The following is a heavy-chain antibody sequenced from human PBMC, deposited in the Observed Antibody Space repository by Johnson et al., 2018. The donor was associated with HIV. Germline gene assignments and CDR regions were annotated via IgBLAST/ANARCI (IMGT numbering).Heavy chain of an antibody. J-gene: IGHJ3*02. V-gene: IGHV3-30-3*01. CDR3: ARGGYYDSKPYDAFDI. CDR2: ISYDGSNK. CDR1: GFTFSSYA. Sequence: QVQLVESGGGVVQPGRSLRLSCAASGFTFSSYAMHWVRQAPGKGLEWVTLISYDGSNKYYADSVKGRFTISRDNSKNTLYLQMNSLRAEDTAVYYCARGGYYDSKPYDAFDIWGQGTMVTVSS. D-gene: IGHD3-22*01.